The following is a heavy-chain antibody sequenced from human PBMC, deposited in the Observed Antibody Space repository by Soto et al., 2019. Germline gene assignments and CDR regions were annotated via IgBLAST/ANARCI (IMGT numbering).Heavy chain of an antibody. J-gene: IGHJ4*02. CDR3: ARAEFRSGYCIFDY. V-gene: IGHV4-59*01. CDR2: IYYSGST. CDR1: GGSISSYY. D-gene: IGHD3-3*01. Sequence: SETLSLTCTVSGGSISSYYWSWIRQPPGKGLEWIGYIYYSGSTNYNPSLKSRVTISVDTSKNQFSLKLSSMTAADTAVYYCARAEFRSGYCIFDYWGQGTLVTVSS.